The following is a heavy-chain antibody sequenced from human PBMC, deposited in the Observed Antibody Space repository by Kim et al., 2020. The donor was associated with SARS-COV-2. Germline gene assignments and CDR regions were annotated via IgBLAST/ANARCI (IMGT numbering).Heavy chain of an antibody. CDR1: GGSISSYY. CDR2: IYYSGST. CDR3: ARAAGAANYYDSLSGYFDL. V-gene: IGHV4-59*01. J-gene: IGHJ2*01. D-gene: IGHD3-22*01. Sequence: SETLSLTCTVSGGSISSYYWSWIRQPPGKGLEWIGYIYYSGSTNYNPSLKSRVTISVDTSKNQFSLKLSSVTAADTAVYYCARAAGAANYYDSLSGYFDLWGRVTLVTVSS.